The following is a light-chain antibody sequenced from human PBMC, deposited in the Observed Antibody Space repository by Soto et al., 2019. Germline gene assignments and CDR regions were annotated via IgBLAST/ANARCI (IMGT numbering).Light chain of an antibody. CDR3: QQYGSSPRT. J-gene: IGKJ1*01. Sequence: EIVMTQSPATLSVSPGERATLSCRASPNIGSNLAWYQQKFGQAPRLLIYGASSRATGIPDRFSGSGSGTDFTLTISRLEPEDFAVYYCQQYGSSPRTFGPGTKVDIK. V-gene: IGKV3-20*01. CDR1: PNIGSN. CDR2: GAS.